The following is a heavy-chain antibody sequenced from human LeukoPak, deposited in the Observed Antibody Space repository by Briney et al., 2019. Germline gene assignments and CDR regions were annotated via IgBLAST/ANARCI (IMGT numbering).Heavy chain of an antibody. J-gene: IGHJ4*02. D-gene: IGHD2-21*01. Sequence: SETLSLTCTVSSGSINSSNWWSWVRQSPEKGLEWIGEIYHTGNTNYNPSLKSRVTISVDTSKNQFSLNLSSVTAADTAVYFCARVTDMHMVYYFDYWGQGMLVTVSS. CDR1: SGSINSSNW. CDR3: ARVTDMHMVYYFDY. CDR2: IYHTGNT. V-gene: IGHV4-4*02.